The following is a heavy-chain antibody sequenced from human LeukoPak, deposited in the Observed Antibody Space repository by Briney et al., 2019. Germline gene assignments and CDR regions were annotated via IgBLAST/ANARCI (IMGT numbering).Heavy chain of an antibody. CDR3: ARGHLGAFDI. CDR1: GFTFSSYG. CDR2: ISYDGSNK. Sequence: PGGSLRLSCTVSGFTFSSYGMHWVRQAPGKGLEWVAVISYDGSNKYYAHSVKGRFTISRDNSKNTLYLQMNSLRAEDTAVYYCARGHLGAFDIWGQGTMVTVSS. J-gene: IGHJ3*02. V-gene: IGHV3-30*03.